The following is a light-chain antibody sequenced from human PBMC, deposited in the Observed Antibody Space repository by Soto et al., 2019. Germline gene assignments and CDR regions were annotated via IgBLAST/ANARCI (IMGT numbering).Light chain of an antibody. CDR3: CSYTTYNTPQKV. J-gene: IGLJ1*01. CDR1: SSDVGGYNY. V-gene: IGLV2-14*01. Sequence: QSALTNAASVSGCPGRSLTISCTGTSSDVGGYNYVSWYQQHPGKAPKFMIYDVSNRPSGVSNRFSGSKSGNTASLTISGLQAEDEADYDCCSYTTYNTPQKVFGPGTKVTVL. CDR2: DVS.